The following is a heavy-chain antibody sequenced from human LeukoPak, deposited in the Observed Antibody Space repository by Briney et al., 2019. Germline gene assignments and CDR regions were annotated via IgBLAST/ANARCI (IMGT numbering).Heavy chain of an antibody. CDR3: TRGGLTTVTA. CDR2: IYSSGST. Sequence: SETLSHTCTVSGGSISSYYWSWIRQPPGKGLEWIGYIYSSGSTNYSPSLKSRVTISVDTSKNQFSLKLDSVTAADTAVYYCTRGGLTTVTAWGQGTLVTVSS. V-gene: IGHV4-59*01. CDR1: GGSISSYY. D-gene: IGHD4-17*01. J-gene: IGHJ4*02.